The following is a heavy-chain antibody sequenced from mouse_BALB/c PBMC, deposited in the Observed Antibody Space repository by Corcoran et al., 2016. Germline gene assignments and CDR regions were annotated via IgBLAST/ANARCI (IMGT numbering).Heavy chain of an antibody. V-gene: IGHV1S136*01. J-gene: IGHJ3*01. CDR2: INPYNDGT. Sequence: EVQLQQSEPELVKPGASVKMSCKASGYTFTSYGMHWVKQKPGQGLEWIGYINPYNDGTKYNEKFKGKAILTSDKSSSTAYLELSSLTSEDSAVYYCARVDYGSGTFAYWGQGTVVTFSA. CDR3: ARVDYGSGTFAY. CDR1: GYTFTSYG. D-gene: IGHD1-1*01.